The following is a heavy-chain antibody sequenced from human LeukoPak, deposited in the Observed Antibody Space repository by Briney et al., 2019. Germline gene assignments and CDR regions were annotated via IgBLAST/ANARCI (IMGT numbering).Heavy chain of an antibody. V-gene: IGHV3-48*03. CDR3: AKGTGINHYHWIDP. J-gene: IGHJ5*02. CDR1: GFTFSSYE. CDR2: ISSSGRAI. D-gene: IGHD3/OR15-3a*01. Sequence: PGGSLRLSCAGSGFTFSSYEMNWVRQAPGKGLEWVSYISSSGRAIYYADSVKGRFTVSRDNAKNSLYLQMNSLRAEDTALYYCAKGTGINHYHWIDPWGQGTQVTVSS.